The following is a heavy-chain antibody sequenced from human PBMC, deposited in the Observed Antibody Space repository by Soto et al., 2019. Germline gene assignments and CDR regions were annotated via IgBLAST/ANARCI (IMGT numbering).Heavy chain of an antibody. CDR3: AKDQGEGSWQYYYYYYGMDV. CDR2: ISYDGSNK. CDR1: GFTFSSYG. D-gene: IGHD6-13*01. Sequence: GGSLSLSCAASGFTFSSYGMHWVRQAPGKGLEWVAVISYDGSNKYYADSVKGRFTISRDNSKNTLYLQMNSLRAEDTAVYYCAKDQGEGSWQYYYYYYGMDVWGQGTTVTVSS. J-gene: IGHJ6*02. V-gene: IGHV3-30*18.